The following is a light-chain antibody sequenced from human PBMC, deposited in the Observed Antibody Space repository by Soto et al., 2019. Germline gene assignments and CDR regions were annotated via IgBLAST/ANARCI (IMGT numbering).Light chain of an antibody. V-gene: IGLV1-40*01. CDR3: QSYDRSLTTAV. CDR1: SSNIGAGYE. CDR2: GNN. Sequence: QSVLTQPPAVSGARGQTITISCTGSSSNIGAGYEVHWYQQLPGRAPKLLIYGNNNRPSGVPDRFSGSKSGTSVSLAITGLRGEDEADYHCQSYDRSLTTAVFGGGTKVTVL. J-gene: IGLJ2*01.